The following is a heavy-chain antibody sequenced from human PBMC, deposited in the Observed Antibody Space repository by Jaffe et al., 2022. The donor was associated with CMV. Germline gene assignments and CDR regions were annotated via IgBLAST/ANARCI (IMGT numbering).Heavy chain of an antibody. J-gene: IGHJ6*03. CDR1: GFFFSSYG. V-gene: IGHV3-48*03. Sequence: EEQLVESGGGLIQPGGSLRLSCAASGFFFSSYGMTWVRQAPGKGLEWLSYISSGGSTIYYADSVKGRFTISRDNAKNSLYLQMNSLRAEDTAVYYCARRGLHSGALGRRGFYYYYYIDVWGQGNTVTVSS. D-gene: IGHD1-26*01. CDR3: ARRGLHSGALGRRGFYYYYYIDV. CDR2: ISSGGSTI.